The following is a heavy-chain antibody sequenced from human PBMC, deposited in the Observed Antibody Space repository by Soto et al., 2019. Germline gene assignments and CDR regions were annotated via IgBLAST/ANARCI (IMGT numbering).Heavy chain of an antibody. D-gene: IGHD6-13*01. V-gene: IGHV3-7*01. CDR3: ARDGQQLI. CDR2: IRQDGNEK. CDR1: GFTFSNYW. J-gene: IGHJ4*02. Sequence: EVQLVESGGGLVQPGGSLRLSCAASGFTFSNYWMTWVRQAPGKGLEWVANIRQDGNEKYYVDSGKGRFTLSRDNAKSSLYLHMDSLRVEDTAGYYCARDGQQLIWGQGGLVTVSS.